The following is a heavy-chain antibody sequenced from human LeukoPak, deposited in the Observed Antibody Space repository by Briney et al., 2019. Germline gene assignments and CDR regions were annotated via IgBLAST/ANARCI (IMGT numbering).Heavy chain of an antibody. Sequence: PSETLSLTCTVSGGSISSYYWSWIRQPPGKGLEWIGYIYYSGSTNYNPSLKSRVTISVDTSKNQFSLKLSSVTAADTAVYYCARVRRWGVVTPYFDYWGQGTLVTVSS. CDR3: ARVRRWGVVTPYFDY. D-gene: IGHD4-23*01. J-gene: IGHJ4*02. V-gene: IGHV4-59*01. CDR2: IYYSGST. CDR1: GGSISSYY.